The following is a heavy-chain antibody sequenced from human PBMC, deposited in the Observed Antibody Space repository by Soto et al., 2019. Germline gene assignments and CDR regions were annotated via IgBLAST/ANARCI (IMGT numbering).Heavy chain of an antibody. V-gene: IGHV3-23*01. CDR1: GFTFSSYA. CDR2: ISGSGGST. J-gene: IGHJ3*02. D-gene: IGHD3-22*01. Sequence: GGSLRLSCAASGFTFSSYAMSWVRQAPGKGLEWVSAISGSGGSTYYADSVKGRFTISRDNSKNTLYLQMNSLRAEDTAVYYCAKDLSDYYDSSGYSAFDIWGQGTMVTVSS. CDR3: AKDLSDYYDSSGYSAFDI.